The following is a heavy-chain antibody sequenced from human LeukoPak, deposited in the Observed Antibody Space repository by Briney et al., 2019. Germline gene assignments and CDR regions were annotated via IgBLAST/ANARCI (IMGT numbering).Heavy chain of an antibody. CDR1: GGSFSGYY. J-gene: IGHJ5*02. V-gene: IGHV4-34*01. Sequence: SETLSLTCAVYGGSFSGYYWSWIRQPPGKGLEWIGEINHSGSTNYNPSLKSRVTISVDTSNNQFPLKLSSVTAADTAVYYCARGQACSSTSCYAIWFDPWGQGTLVTVSS. CDR3: ARGQACSSTSCYAIWFDP. D-gene: IGHD2-2*01. CDR2: INHSGST.